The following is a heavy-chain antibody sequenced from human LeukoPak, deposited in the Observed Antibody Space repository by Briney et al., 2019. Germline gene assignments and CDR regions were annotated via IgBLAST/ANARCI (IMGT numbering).Heavy chain of an antibody. CDR3: ARDRRMSYYDSSGYSLFDP. Sequence: ASVKVSCKASGYTFTSYGISWVRQAPGQGLEWMGWISAYNGNTNYAQKLQGRVTMTTDTSTSTAYMELRSLRSDDTAVYYCARDRRMSYYDSSGYSLFDPWGQETLVTVSS. CDR1: GYTFTSYG. V-gene: IGHV1-18*01. CDR2: ISAYNGNT. J-gene: IGHJ5*02. D-gene: IGHD3-22*01.